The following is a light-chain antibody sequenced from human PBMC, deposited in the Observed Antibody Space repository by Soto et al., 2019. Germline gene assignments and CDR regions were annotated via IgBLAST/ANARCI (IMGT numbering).Light chain of an antibody. CDR1: QSITTY. Sequence: DIQMPQSPSSLSASVGDRVTITCRASQSITTYLNWYRQKPGKAPKLLIYAASSLQSGVPSRFSGSGSETEFTLSISSLQPEDFATYFCQQIYSATLNFGGGTKGDIK. CDR3: QQIYSATLN. CDR2: AAS. V-gene: IGKV1-39*01. J-gene: IGKJ4*01.